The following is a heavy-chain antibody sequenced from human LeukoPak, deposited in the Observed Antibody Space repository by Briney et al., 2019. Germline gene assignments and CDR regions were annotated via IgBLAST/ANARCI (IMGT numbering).Heavy chain of an antibody. D-gene: IGHD2-8*02. CDR2: IGANVGST. CDR3: TKSTDYWYYGMDV. CDR1: GFTFSTFA. J-gene: IGHJ6*02. V-gene: IGHV3-23*01. Sequence: GSLRLSCVASGFTFSTFAMYWLRQAPGKGLEWVSAIGANVGSTSYADSVRGRFTISRDNSRNTLYLQMSSLRTDDTATYYCTKSTDYWYYGMDVWGQGTTVTVSS.